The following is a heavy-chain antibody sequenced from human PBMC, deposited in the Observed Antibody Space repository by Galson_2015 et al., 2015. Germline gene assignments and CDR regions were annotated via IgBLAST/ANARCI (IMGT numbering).Heavy chain of an antibody. D-gene: IGHD2-21*01. CDR3: ARDSGRGLWWRYFDY. J-gene: IGHJ4*02. Sequence: SLRLSCAASGFTVSSNYMSWVRQAPGKGLEWVSVIYSGGSTYYADSVKGRFTISRDNSKNTLYLQMNSLRAEDTAVYYCARDSGRGLWWRYFDYWGQGTLVTVSS. V-gene: IGHV3-53*01. CDR1: GFTVSSNY. CDR2: IYSGGST.